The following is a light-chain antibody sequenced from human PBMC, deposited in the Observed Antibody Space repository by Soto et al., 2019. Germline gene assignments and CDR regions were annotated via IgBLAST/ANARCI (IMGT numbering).Light chain of an antibody. CDR3: QQYGSSST. J-gene: IGKJ5*01. CDR1: QSVSSSY. Sequence: EIVLTQSACTLSWSPGERAILSCRASQSVSSSYLAWYQQKPGQAPRLLIYGASSRPTGIPDRFSGSASGTDSTLTISRLEPEDFAVYYCQQYGSSSTFGQGTRLEIK. CDR2: GAS. V-gene: IGKV3-20*01.